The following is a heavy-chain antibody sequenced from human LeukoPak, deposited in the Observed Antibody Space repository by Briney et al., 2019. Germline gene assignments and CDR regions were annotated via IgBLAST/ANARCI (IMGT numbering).Heavy chain of an antibody. CDR1: GYTFTSYA. CDR3: ARGRTRGVINY. J-gene: IGHJ4*02. Sequence: GSSVKVSCKASGYTFTSYAMNWVRQATGQGLEWMGWMNPNSGNTGYAQKFQGRVTMTRNTSISTAYMELSSLRSEDTAVYYCARGRTRGVINYWGQGTLVTVSS. V-gene: IGHV1-8*02. D-gene: IGHD3-10*01. CDR2: MNPNSGNT.